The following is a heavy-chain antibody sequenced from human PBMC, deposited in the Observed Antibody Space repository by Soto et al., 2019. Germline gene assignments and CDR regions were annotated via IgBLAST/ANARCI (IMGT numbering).Heavy chain of an antibody. CDR1: GGGNLRDYR. Sequence: QVQLVQSGAEVKEPGSSVKVSCKASGGGNLRDYRTTWVRRAPGQGLEWMGGSIPKLGAANYAQNFQGRVNITADESTNTVYMELRSLRSDDTAVYYCARGGDSYNFGAVYWGQGTPVTVSS. D-gene: IGHD2-21*01. CDR3: ARGGDSYNFGAVY. CDR2: SIPKLGAA. J-gene: IGHJ4*02. V-gene: IGHV1-69*01.